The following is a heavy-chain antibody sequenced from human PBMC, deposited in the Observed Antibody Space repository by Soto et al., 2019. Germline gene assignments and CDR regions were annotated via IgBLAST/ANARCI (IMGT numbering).Heavy chain of an antibody. CDR1: GFSLGTSGVN. CDR3: AHRRRGFSYGHYFDY. CDR2: IYWDDAK. Sequence: QITLKESGPTLVKPTQTLTLTCTFSGFSLGTSGVNVGWIRQPPGKALEWLALIYWDDAKRYSPSLKNRLTITKDTSKNQVVLTMTNIDPVDTATYYCAHRRRGFSYGHYFDYWGQGTLVTVSS. V-gene: IGHV2-5*02. D-gene: IGHD5-18*01. J-gene: IGHJ4*02.